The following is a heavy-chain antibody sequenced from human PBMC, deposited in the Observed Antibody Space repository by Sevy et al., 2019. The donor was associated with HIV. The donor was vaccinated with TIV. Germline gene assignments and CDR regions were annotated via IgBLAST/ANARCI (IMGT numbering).Heavy chain of an antibody. V-gene: IGHV3-7*01. Sequence: GGSLRLSCAASGFTFSSYWVSWVRQAPGKGLEWVATMKEDGSEKYYVDSVKGRFTISRDNAKNSLYVQMNSLRAEDTAVYYCVREGLGGFSYSLDCWGQGTLVTVSS. J-gene: IGHJ4*02. CDR2: MKEDGSEK. CDR3: VREGLGGFSYSLDC. CDR1: GFTFSSYW. D-gene: IGHD5-18*01.